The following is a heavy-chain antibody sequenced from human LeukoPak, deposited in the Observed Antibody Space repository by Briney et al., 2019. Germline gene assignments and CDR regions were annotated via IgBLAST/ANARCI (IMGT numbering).Heavy chain of an antibody. CDR2: ISDTGGDT. J-gene: IGHJ4*02. V-gene: IGHV3-23*01. D-gene: IGHD3-22*01. CDR1: EFTFSNYA. Sequence: GGSLRLSCAASEFTFSNYAMSWVRQAPGKGLEWVSVISDTGGDTYYADSVKGRFTISRDNSKNTLYLQMNSLRAEDTALYYCARGGTYYYDSSGYPYWGQGTLVTVSS. CDR3: ARGGTYYYDSSGYPY.